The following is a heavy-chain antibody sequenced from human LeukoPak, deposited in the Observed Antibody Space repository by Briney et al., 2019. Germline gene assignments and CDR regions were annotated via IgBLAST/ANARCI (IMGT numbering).Heavy chain of an antibody. CDR3: ARISYGGNSVYYYYMDV. CDR1: GFTFSSYG. J-gene: IGHJ6*03. D-gene: IGHD4-23*01. V-gene: IGHV3-30*02. Sequence: GGSLRLSCAASGFTFSSYGMHWVRQAPGKGLEWVAFIRYDGINKYYADSVKGRFTISRDNSKNSLYLQMNSLRAEDTALYYCARISYGGNSVYYYYMDVWGKGTTVTVSS. CDR2: IRYDGINK.